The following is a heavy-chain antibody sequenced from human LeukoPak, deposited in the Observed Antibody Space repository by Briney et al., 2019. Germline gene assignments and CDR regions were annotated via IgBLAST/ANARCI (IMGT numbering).Heavy chain of an antibody. Sequence: PSETLSLTCTVSGGSISSYYWSWIRQPPGKGLEWIGYIYYSGSTNYNPSLKSRVTISVDTSKNQFSLKLSSVTAADTAAYYCARGRQYDYVWGSYRSWFDPWGQGTLVTVSS. D-gene: IGHD3-16*02. CDR3: ARGRQYDYVWGSYRSWFDP. V-gene: IGHV4-59*12. CDR1: GGSISSYY. J-gene: IGHJ5*02. CDR2: IYYSGST.